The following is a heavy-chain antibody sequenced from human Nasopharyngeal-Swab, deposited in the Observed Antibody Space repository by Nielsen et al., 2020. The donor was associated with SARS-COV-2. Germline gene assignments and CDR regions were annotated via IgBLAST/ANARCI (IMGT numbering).Heavy chain of an antibody. Sequence: IRKPPGKGLEWIGSIYYSGSNYYNPSHKRRVTISGDTSKNQFTLKLSSVAAADTAVYYCARVGGDYYYYYYMDVWGKGTTVTVSS. V-gene: IGHV4-39*06. J-gene: IGHJ6*03. CDR2: IYYSGSN. CDR3: ARVGGDYYYYYYMDV. D-gene: IGHD1-26*01.